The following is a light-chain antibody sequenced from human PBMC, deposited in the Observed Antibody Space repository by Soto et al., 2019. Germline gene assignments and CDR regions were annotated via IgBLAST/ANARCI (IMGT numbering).Light chain of an antibody. Sequence: EIVLTQSPATLSLSPGERATLSCRASQSVRTYLAWYQQKPGQAPRLLIYDASSRATGIPARFSGSGSGTDFTLTISSLEPEDFAVYYCQHRSDWPPITFGQGTRLEMK. CDR2: DAS. V-gene: IGKV3-11*01. J-gene: IGKJ5*01. CDR1: QSVRTY. CDR3: QHRSDWPPIT.